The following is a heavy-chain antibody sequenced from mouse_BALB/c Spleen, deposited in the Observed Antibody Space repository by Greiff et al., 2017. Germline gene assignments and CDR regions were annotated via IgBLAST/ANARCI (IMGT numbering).Heavy chain of an antibody. CDR1: GFTFSSYA. CDR2: ISSGGST. Sequence: VEPGGGLVKPGGSLKLSCAASGFTFSSYAMSWVRQTPEKRLEWVASISSGGSTYYPDSVKGRFTISRDNARNILYLQMSSLRSEDTAMYYCARGWDYWGQGTTLTVSS. J-gene: IGHJ2*01. V-gene: IGHV5-6-5*01. CDR3: ARGWDY.